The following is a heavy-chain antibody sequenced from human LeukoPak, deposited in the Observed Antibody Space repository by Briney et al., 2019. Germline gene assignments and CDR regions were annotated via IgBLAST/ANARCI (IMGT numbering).Heavy chain of an antibody. CDR2: INHSGNT. CDR1: GGSFSGYY. Sequence: SETLSLTCAVYGGSFSGYYWNWIRQPPGKGLEWVGEINHSGNTNYNPSLTSGVTTSVDTSKNQFSLNLSLVSAADAAVYYCARRITRGYGSSSRALDIWGQGTMVTVSS. J-gene: IGHJ3*02. CDR3: ARRITRGYGSSSRALDI. V-gene: IGHV4-34*01. D-gene: IGHD6-6*01.